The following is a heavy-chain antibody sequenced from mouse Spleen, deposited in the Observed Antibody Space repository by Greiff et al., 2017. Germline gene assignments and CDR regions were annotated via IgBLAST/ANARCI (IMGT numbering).Heavy chain of an antibody. J-gene: IGHJ1*01. D-gene: IGHD1-1*01. CDR2: IRSKSNNYAT. V-gene: IGHV10-1*01. CDR1: GFSFNTYA. CDR3: VREGGVGGYFDV. Sequence: EVQGVESGGGLVQPKGSLKLSCAASGFSFNTYAMNWVRQAPGKGLEWVARIRSKSNNYATYYADSVKDRFTISRDDSESMLYLQMNNLKTEDTAMYYCVREGGVGGYFDVWGAGTTVTVSS.